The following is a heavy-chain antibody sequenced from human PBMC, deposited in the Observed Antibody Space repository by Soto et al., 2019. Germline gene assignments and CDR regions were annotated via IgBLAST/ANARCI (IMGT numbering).Heavy chain of an antibody. CDR1: GYTFTSYG. D-gene: IGHD3-10*01. CDR2: ISAYNGNT. J-gene: IGHJ6*02. Sequence: GASVKVSCKASGYTFTSYGISWVRQAPGQGLEWMGWISAYNGNTNYAQKLQGRVTMTTDTSTSTAYMELRSLRSDDTAVYYCARDLVRGVIYYYYGMDVWGQAPTVTVSS. V-gene: IGHV1-18*01. CDR3: ARDLVRGVIYYYYGMDV.